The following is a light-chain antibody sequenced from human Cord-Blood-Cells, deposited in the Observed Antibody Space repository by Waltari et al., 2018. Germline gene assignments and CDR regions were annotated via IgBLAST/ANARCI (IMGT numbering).Light chain of an antibody. CDR3: QQLNSYPRT. Sequence: IQLTQSPSSLSASVGDRVTITCRASQGISSYLAWYQQKPGKAPKLLTYAASTLQRGVPSRFSGSGSGTDFTLTISSLQPEDFATYYCQQLNSYPRTFGQGTKVEIK. CDR2: AAS. V-gene: IGKV1-9*01. CDR1: QGISSY. J-gene: IGKJ1*01.